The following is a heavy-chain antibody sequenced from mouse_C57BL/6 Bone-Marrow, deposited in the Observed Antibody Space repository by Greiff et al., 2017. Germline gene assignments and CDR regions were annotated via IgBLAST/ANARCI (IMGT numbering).Heavy chain of an antibody. Sequence: EVKLVESGAELVRPGASVKLSCTASGFNIKDDYMHWVKQRPEQGLEWIGWIDPENGDTEYASKFQGKATITADTSSNTAYLQLSSLTSEDPAVYYCTLPGMDYWGQGTSVTVSS. CDR1: GFNIKDDY. CDR2: IDPENGDT. V-gene: IGHV14-4*01. CDR3: TLPGMDY. J-gene: IGHJ4*01.